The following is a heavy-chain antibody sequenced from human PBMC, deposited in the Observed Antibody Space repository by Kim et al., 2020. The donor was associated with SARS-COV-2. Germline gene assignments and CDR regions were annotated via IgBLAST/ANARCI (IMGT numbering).Heavy chain of an antibody. CDR3: ASREVAAAGGYYYYGMDV. J-gene: IGHJ6*02. CDR2: ISGSGGST. D-gene: IGHD6-13*01. V-gene: IGHV3-23*01. CDR1: GFTFSSYA. Sequence: WGSLRLSCAASGFTFSSYAMSWVRQAPGKGLEWVSAISGSGGSTYYADSVKGRFTISRDNSKNTLYLQMNSLRAEDTAVYYCASREVAAAGGYYYYGMDVWGQGTTVTVSS.